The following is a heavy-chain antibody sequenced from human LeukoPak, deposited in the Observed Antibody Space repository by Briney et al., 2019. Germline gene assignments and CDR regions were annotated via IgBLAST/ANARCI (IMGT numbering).Heavy chain of an antibody. CDR2: IYSGGST. V-gene: IGHV3-66*01. CDR3: ARSSLKLWTYDS. J-gene: IGHJ5*02. CDR1: GFIFSSNY. Sequence: GGSLRLSCAASGFIFSSNYMNWVRQAPGKGLEWVSVIYSGGSTYYADSVKGRFTISRDKSKNTLYLQMNSLRAEDTAVYYCARSSLKLWTYDSWGQGTLVTVSS. D-gene: IGHD3-16*01.